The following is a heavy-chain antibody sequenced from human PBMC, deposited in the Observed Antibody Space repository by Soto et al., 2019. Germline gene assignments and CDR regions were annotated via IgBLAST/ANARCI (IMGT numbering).Heavy chain of an antibody. Sequence: PGESLKISRKGSGYSYTSYWITWVRQMPGRGLEWMGRIDPSDSYTNYSPSFQGHVTISADKSISTAYLQWSSLKASDTAMYYCARHPSTYSNYPGGWFDPWGQGTLVTVSS. D-gene: IGHD4-4*01. CDR3: ARHPSTYSNYPGGWFDP. CDR1: GYSYTSYW. V-gene: IGHV5-10-1*01. CDR2: IDPSDSYT. J-gene: IGHJ5*02.